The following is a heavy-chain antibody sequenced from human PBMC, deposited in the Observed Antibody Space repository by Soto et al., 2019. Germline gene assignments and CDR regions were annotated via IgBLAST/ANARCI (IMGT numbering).Heavy chain of an antibody. V-gene: IGHV1-18*01. CDR3: ARGLGPRPYDSSGDWYY. CDR1: GYTFTSYG. D-gene: IGHD3-22*01. Sequence: GASVKVSCKASGYTFTSYGISWVRQAPGQGLEWMGWISAYNGNTNYAQKLQGRVTMTTDTSTSTAYMELRSLRSDDTAVYYCARGLGPRPYDSSGDWYYWGQGTLVTVSS. J-gene: IGHJ4*02. CDR2: ISAYNGNT.